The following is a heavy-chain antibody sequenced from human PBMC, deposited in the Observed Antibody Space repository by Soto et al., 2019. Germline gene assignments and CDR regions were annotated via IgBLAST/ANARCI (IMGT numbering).Heavy chain of an antibody. V-gene: IGHV2-5*02. Sequence: QITLNESGPTQVKPRQTLTLTCTFSGFSLTTSGVGVGWIRQPPGKAPEWLALIYWDDDKRYSPSLKSRLTSTTQTSKIQVVMTMADLDPADTATYFCAHRVLRTVFGLVTTTAIYFDFWGQGTPVAVSS. D-gene: IGHD3-3*01. J-gene: IGHJ4*02. CDR1: GFSLTTSGVG. CDR3: AHRVLRTVFGLVTTTAIYFDF. CDR2: IYWDDDK.